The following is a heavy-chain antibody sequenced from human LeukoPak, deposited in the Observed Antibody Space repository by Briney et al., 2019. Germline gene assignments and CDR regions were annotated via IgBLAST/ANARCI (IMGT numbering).Heavy chain of an antibody. CDR3: ARDLGSYGDYDYFDY. D-gene: IGHD4-17*01. Sequence: GGSLRLSCAASGFTFSSYEMNWVRQAPGKGLEWVSYISSSGSTIYYADSVKGRFTISRDNAKSSLYLQMNSLRAEDTAVYYCARDLGSYGDYDYFDYWGQGTLVTVSS. CDR2: ISSSGSTI. J-gene: IGHJ4*02. V-gene: IGHV3-48*03. CDR1: GFTFSSYE.